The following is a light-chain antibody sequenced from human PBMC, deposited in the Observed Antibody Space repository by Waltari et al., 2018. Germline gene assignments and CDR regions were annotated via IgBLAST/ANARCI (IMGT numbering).Light chain of an antibody. CDR1: QSVFYRSDNKNS. CDR3: QQYYRSRT. CDR2: WAS. J-gene: IGKJ1*01. Sequence: DIVMTQSPDSLAVSMGGRATIDCKSSQSVFYRSDNKNSLAWYQHKPGQPPKLLFYWASTRESGVPDRFSASGSGTDFTLTINNLQAEDVAVYYCQQYYRSRTFGQGTKVEIK. V-gene: IGKV4-1*01.